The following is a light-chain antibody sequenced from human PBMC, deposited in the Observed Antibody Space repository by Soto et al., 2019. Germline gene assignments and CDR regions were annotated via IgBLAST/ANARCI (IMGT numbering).Light chain of an antibody. J-gene: IGLJ2*01. Sequence: SYELTQPPSVSVSPGQTASITCSGDKLGDKYACWYQQKPGQSPVLVIYQDSKRPSGIPERFSGSNSGNTATLTISGTQAMDEADYYCQPWDSPTALVFGGGTKLTVL. CDR2: QDS. V-gene: IGLV3-1*01. CDR3: QPWDSPTALV. CDR1: KLGDKY.